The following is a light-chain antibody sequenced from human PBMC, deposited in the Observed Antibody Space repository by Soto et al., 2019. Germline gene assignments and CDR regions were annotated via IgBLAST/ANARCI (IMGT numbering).Light chain of an antibody. J-gene: IGLJ2*01. CDR2: EDD. Sequence: NFKLTQPHSVSESPGKTVTISCTRSSGSIASNYVQWYQQRPGSAPTTLIYEDDRRPSGVPDRFSGSIDRSSNSASLTISGLKTEDEADYYCQSYDSSNPVVFGGGTKLTVL. CDR1: SGSIASNY. CDR3: QSYDSSNPVV. V-gene: IGLV6-57*04.